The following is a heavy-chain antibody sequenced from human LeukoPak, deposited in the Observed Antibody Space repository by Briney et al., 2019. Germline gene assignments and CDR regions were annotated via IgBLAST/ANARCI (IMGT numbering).Heavy chain of an antibody. V-gene: IGHV1-2*02. Sequence: ASVKVSCKASGYTFTGYYMHWVRQAPGQGLEWMGWINPNSGGTNYAQKFQGRVTMTRDTSISTAYMELSRLRSDDTAVSYCARTGGYSSSWSDYWGQGTLVTVSS. CDR1: GYTFTGYY. J-gene: IGHJ4*02. CDR3: ARTGGYSSSWSDY. CDR2: INPNSGGT. D-gene: IGHD6-13*01.